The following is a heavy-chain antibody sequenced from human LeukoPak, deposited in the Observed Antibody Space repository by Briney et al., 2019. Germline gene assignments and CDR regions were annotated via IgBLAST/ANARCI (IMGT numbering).Heavy chain of an antibody. D-gene: IGHD3-9*01. Sequence: GGSLRLSCAASGFTFRSYAMSWVRQAPGKGLEWVSGISGSGTTTYYADSVKGRFTISRDNSKNTLYLQMNSLRAEDTAVYYCAREAPYYDILTGYSHAFDIWGQGTMVTVSS. CDR1: GFTFRSYA. V-gene: IGHV3-23*01. J-gene: IGHJ3*02. CDR3: AREAPYYDILTGYSHAFDI. CDR2: ISGSGTTT.